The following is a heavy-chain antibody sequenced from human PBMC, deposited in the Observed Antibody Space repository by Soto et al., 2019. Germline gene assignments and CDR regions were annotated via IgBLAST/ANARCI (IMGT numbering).Heavy chain of an antibody. CDR1: GGSVTNSSYY. V-gene: IGHV4-39*01. D-gene: IGHD4-17*01. J-gene: IGHJ4*02. CDR2: VYYRGRS. CDR3: VSQRTTVPTQAYFDY. Sequence: SETLSLTCTVSGGSVTNSSYYWGWIRQSPGKGLEWIGSVYYRGRSYSKSSVKSRVTISVDTSKNRFSLSLNSVTASDTAVYFCVSQRTTVPTQAYFDYCGPGALVTVST.